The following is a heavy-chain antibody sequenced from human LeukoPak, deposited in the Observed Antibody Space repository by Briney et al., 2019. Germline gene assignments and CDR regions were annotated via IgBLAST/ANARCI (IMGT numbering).Heavy chain of an antibody. D-gene: IGHD3-22*01. V-gene: IGHV3-30-3*01. CDR1: GFTFSSYA. CDR2: ISYDGSDK. Sequence: GGSLRLSCAASGFTFSSYAMNWVRQAPGKGLEWVAVISYDGSDKYYADSVKGRFTISRDNSKNTAYLQMNSLRAEDTAVYYCVGYYDSRGYYPPLFDYWGQGTLVTVSS. J-gene: IGHJ4*02. CDR3: VGYYDSRGYYPPLFDY.